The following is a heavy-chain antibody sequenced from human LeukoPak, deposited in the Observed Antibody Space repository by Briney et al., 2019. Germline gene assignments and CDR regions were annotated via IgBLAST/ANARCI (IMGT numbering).Heavy chain of an antibody. J-gene: IGHJ6*04. D-gene: IGHD3-10*01. CDR3: ARGYYYGSGSYPRPRNPYSYYYGMDV. V-gene: IGHV4-34*01. CDR2: INHSGST. CDR1: GGSLSGYY. Sequence: SETLSLTCAVYGGSLSGYYWSWIRQPPGKGLEWIGEINHSGSTNYNPSLKSRVTISVDTSKNQFSLKLSSVTAADTAVYYCARGYYYGSGSYPRPRNPYSYYYGMDVWAKGPRSPSPQ.